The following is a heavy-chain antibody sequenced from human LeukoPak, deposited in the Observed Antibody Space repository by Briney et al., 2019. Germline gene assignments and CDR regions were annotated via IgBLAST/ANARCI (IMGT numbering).Heavy chain of an antibody. CDR1: GGSISSGDYY. Sequence: SQTLSLTCTVSGGSISSGDYYWSWIRQPPGKGLEWIGYIYYSGSTYYNPSLKSRVTISVDTSKNQFSLKLSSVTAADTAVYYCARGRTSWGVPAAMVWFDPWGQGTLVTVSS. V-gene: IGHV4-30-4*08. D-gene: IGHD2-2*01. J-gene: IGHJ5*02. CDR2: IYYSGST. CDR3: ARGRTSWGVPAAMVWFDP.